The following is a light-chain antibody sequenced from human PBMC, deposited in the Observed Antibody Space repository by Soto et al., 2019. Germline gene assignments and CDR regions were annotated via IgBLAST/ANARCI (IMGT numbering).Light chain of an antibody. CDR3: QQYNNWPPLT. CDR1: QSVSSN. V-gene: IGKV3-15*01. CDR2: GAS. J-gene: IGKJ4*01. Sequence: EIVMTQSPATLSVSPGERATLSCRASQSVSSNLAWYQQKPGQAPRLLIYGASTRATGIPARFSGSGSGTEFTLNISSLQSEDFVVYYCQQYNNWPPLTFGGGTKVEIK.